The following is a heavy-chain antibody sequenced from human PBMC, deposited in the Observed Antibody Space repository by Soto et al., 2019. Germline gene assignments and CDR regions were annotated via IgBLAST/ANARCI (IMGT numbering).Heavy chain of an antibody. Sequence: GASVKVSCKASGYTFTSYAMHWVRQAPGQRLEWMGWINAGNGNTKYSQKFQGRVTITRDTSASTAYMELSSLRSEDTAVYYCARGIAARPNYFDYWGQGTLVTVSS. CDR2: INAGNGNT. J-gene: IGHJ4*02. CDR1: GYTFTSYA. CDR3: ARGIAARPNYFDY. V-gene: IGHV1-3*01. D-gene: IGHD6-6*01.